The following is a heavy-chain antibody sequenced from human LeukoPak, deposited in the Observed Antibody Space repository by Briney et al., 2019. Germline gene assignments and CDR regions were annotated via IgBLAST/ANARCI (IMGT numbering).Heavy chain of an antibody. CDR2: ISGSGGRT. J-gene: IGHJ4*02. Sequence: PGGSLRLSCAASGFTSSSYAMSWVRQAPGKGLEWVSAISGSGGRTYYADSVKGRFTISRDNSKNTLYLQMNSLRAEDTAVYYCAKFLPTHIVVANYYFDYWGQGTLVTVSS. D-gene: IGHD2-21*01. V-gene: IGHV3-23*01. CDR1: GFTSSSYA. CDR3: AKFLPTHIVVANYYFDY.